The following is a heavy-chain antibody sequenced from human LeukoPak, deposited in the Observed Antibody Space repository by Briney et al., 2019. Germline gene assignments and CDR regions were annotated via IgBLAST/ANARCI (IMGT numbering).Heavy chain of an antibody. V-gene: IGHV4-34*01. J-gene: IGHJ4*02. Sequence: SETLSLTCAVYGGSFSGYYWSWIRQPPGKGLEWIGEINHSGSTNYNPFLKSRVTISVDTSKNQFSLKLSSVTAADTAVYYCARHRVRIAAAGYYFDYWGQGTLVTVSS. CDR2: INHSGST. CDR1: GGSFSGYY. CDR3: ARHRVRIAAAGYYFDY. D-gene: IGHD6-13*01.